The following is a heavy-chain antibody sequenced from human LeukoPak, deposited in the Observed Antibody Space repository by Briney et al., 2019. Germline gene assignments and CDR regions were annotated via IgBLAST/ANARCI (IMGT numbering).Heavy chain of an antibody. CDR3: AREGYYDSSGYSLPAFDY. D-gene: IGHD3-22*01. J-gene: IGHJ4*02. Sequence: ASVKVSCKASGYTFTSYDINWVRQATGQGLEWMGWMNPNSGNTGYAQKFQGRVTMTRNTSISTAYMELSSLRSEDTAVYYCAREGYYDSSGYSLPAFDYWGQGTLVTVSS. CDR2: MNPNSGNT. CDR1: GYTFTSYD. V-gene: IGHV1-8*01.